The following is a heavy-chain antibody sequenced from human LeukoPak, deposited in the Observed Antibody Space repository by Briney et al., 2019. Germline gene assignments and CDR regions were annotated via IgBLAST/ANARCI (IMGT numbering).Heavy chain of an antibody. CDR1: GFTFSSYA. CDR2: ISGSGGST. V-gene: IGHV3-23*01. D-gene: IGHD3-3*01. J-gene: IGHJ4*02. CDR3: AKDSYYDFWSGYFDY. Sequence: PGGSLRLSCAASGFTFSSYAMSWIRQAPGKGLEWVSAISGSGGSTYYADSVKGRFTISRDNSKNTLYLQMNSLRAEDTAVYYCAKDSYYDFWSGYFDYWGQGTLVTVSS.